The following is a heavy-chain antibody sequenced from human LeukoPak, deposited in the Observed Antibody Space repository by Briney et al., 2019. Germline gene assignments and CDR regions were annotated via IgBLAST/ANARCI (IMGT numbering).Heavy chain of an antibody. V-gene: IGHV3-33*06. CDR2: IWYDGSNK. Sequence: GGSLRLSCAASGFTFSSYGMHWVRQAPGKGLEWVAVIWYDGSNKYYADSVKGRFTISRDNSKNTLYLQMNSLRADDTAVYYCAKTRHDTSRLPFDPWGQGTLVTVSS. CDR3: AKTRHDTSRLPFDP. CDR1: GFTFSSYG. D-gene: IGHD3-22*01. J-gene: IGHJ5*02.